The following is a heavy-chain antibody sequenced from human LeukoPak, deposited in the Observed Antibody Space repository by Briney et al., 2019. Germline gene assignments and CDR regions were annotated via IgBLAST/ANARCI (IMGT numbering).Heavy chain of an antibody. Sequence: SETLSLTCTVSGGSISSSSYYWGWIRQPPGKGLEWIGFIYHIGSTYYNPSLKSRVTMSVDRSKNQFSLRLSSVTAADTAVYYCARTYSSNWYPTPHFDLWGQGSLVTVSS. V-gene: IGHV4-39*07. D-gene: IGHD6-13*01. CDR1: GGSISSSSYY. J-gene: IGHJ4*02. CDR2: IYHIGST. CDR3: ARTYSSNWYPTPHFDL.